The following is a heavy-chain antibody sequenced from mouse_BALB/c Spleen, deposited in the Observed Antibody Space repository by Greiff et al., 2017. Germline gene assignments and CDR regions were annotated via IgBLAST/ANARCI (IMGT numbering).Heavy chain of an antibody. V-gene: IGHV5-17*02. J-gene: IGHJ2*01. CDR3: AMGDLYYFDY. Sequence: EVQRVESGGGLVQPGGSRKLSCAASGFTFSSFGMHWVRQAPEKGLEWVAYISSGSSTIYYADTVKGRFTISRDNPKNTLFLQMTSLRSEDTAMYYCAMGDLYYFDYWGQGTTLTVSS. CDR2: ISSGSSTI. D-gene: IGHD3-3*01. CDR1: GFTFSSFG.